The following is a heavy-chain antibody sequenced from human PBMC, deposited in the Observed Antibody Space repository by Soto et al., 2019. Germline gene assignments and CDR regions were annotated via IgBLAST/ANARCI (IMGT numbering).Heavy chain of an antibody. V-gene: IGHV3-30*04. CDR1: GFRFSSYA. J-gene: IGHJ3*02. D-gene: IGHD2-2*01. CDR3: AKVRHCSSTSCYFGAFDI. CDR2: ISYDGSNK. Sequence: GGSLRLSCAASGFRFSSYAMHWVRQAQGKGLEWVAVISYDGSNKYYADSVKGRFTISRDNSKNTLYLQMNSLRAEDTAVYYCAKVRHCSSTSCYFGAFDIWGQGTMVTVSS.